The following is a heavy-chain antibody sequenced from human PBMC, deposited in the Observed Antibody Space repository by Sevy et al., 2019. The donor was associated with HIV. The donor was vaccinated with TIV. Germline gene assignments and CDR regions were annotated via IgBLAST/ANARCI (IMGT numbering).Heavy chain of an antibody. CDR3: ARDGGAYSYGTGKY. D-gene: IGHD5-18*01. J-gene: IGHJ4*02. Sequence: GGSLRLSCAASRFTFSTYAMHWVRQAPGKGLEWVSVISYDGNIKYYADSVKGRFTISRDESKNTLYLQMNSLRAEDTAVYYCARDGGAYSYGTGKYWGQGTLVTVSS. CDR1: RFTFSTYA. CDR2: ISYDGNIK. V-gene: IGHV3-30-3*01.